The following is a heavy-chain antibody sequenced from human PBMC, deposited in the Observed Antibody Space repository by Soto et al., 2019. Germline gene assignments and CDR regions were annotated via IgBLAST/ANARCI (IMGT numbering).Heavy chain of an antibody. CDR1: GYTFTSYG. J-gene: IGHJ3*02. CDR2: ISAYNGNT. CDR3: ARDGYYDFWSGYYAFDI. D-gene: IGHD3-3*01. Sequence: ASVKVSCKASGYTFTSYGISWVRQAPGQGLEWMGWISAYNGNTNYAQKLQGRVTMTTDTSTSTAYMELRSLRSDDTDVYYCARDGYYDFWSGYYAFDIWGQGTMVTVSS. V-gene: IGHV1-18*01.